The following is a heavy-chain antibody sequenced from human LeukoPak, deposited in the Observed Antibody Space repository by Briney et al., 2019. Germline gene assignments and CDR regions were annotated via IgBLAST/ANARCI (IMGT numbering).Heavy chain of an antibody. CDR3: ARDPPIVSGYYYYMDV. J-gene: IGHJ6*03. CDR2: IYTSGST. D-gene: IGHD2/OR15-2a*01. CDR1: GGSISSGSYY. V-gene: IGHV4-61*02. Sequence: SETLSLTCTVSGGSISSGSYYWSWIRQPAGKGLEWIGRIYTSGSTNYNPSLKSRVTISVDTSKNQFSLKLSSVTAADTAVYYCARDPPIVSGYYYYMDVWGKGTTVTVSS.